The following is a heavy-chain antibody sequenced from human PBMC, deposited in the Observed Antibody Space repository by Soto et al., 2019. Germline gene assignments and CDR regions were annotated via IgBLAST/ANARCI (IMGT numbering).Heavy chain of an antibody. Sequence: PSETLSLTCTVSGGSISSYYWSWIRQPPGKGLEWIGYIYYSGSTNYNPSLKSRVTISVDTSKNQFSLKLSSVTAADTAVYYCARDRAAGYYYGMDVWGQGTTVTVYS. CDR3: ARDRAAGYYYGMDV. CDR1: GGSISSYY. J-gene: IGHJ6*02. V-gene: IGHV4-59*01. D-gene: IGHD6-13*01. CDR2: IYYSGST.